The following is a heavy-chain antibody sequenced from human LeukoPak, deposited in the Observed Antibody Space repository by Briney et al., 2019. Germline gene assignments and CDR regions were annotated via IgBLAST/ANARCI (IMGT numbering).Heavy chain of an antibody. CDR1: DNTFTNYG. CDR2: ISPYNGNT. D-gene: IGHD6-19*01. Sequence: ASVKVSCKGSDNTFTNYGINWVRQAPGQGLEWMGWISPYNGNTKYAQKLQGRVTMTTDTSTSTAYMELRSLRSDDTAVYYCARSGSSGWSFGYWGQGTLVTVSS. CDR3: ARSGSSGWSFGY. J-gene: IGHJ4*02. V-gene: IGHV1-18*01.